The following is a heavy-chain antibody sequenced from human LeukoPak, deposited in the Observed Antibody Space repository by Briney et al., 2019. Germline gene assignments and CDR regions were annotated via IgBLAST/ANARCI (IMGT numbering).Heavy chain of an antibody. CDR2: INHSGST. CDR1: GGSFSGHY. D-gene: IGHD2-2*01. V-gene: IGHV4-34*01. CDR3: ARGGYCSSTSCYRSTYYYYGMDV. J-gene: IGHJ6*02. Sequence: SETLSLTCAVYGGSFSGHYWSWIRQPPGKGLVWIGEINHSGSTNYNPSLKSRVTISVDTSKNQFPLKLSSVTAADTAVYYCARGGYCSSTSCYRSTYYYYGMDVWGQGTTVTVSS.